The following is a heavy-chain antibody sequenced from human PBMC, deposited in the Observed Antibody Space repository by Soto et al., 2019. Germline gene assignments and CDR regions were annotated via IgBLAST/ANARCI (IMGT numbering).Heavy chain of an antibody. V-gene: IGHV3-74*01. J-gene: IGHJ4*02. CDR2: MNSDGSTT. CDR1: GFTFGNNW. CDR3: ATAEVDY. Sequence: EVQLVESGGGLVQPGGSLRLSCAASGFTFGNNWMHWVHQAPGKGLEWVSRMNSDGSTTNYADSVKGRFTVSRDNARNTLYLQMSSLRAEDTAVYYCATAEVDYWGPGTLVTVSS.